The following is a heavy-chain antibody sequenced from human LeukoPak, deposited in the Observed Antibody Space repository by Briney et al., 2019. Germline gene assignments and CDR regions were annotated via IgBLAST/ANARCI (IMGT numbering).Heavy chain of an antibody. CDR3: ARESTTAGGYNWFDP. V-gene: IGHV4-59*01. CDR2: IYYSGST. CDR1: GGSISSYY. Sequence: RTSETLPLTCTVSGGSISSYYWSWIRQPPGKGLEWIGYIYYSGSTNYNPSLKSRVTISVDTSKNQFSLNLSSVTAADTAVYYCARESTTAGGYNWFDPWGQGTLVTVSS. J-gene: IGHJ5*02. D-gene: IGHD4-11*01.